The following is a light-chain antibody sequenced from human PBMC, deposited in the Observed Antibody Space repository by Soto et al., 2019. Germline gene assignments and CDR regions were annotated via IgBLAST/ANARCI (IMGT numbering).Light chain of an antibody. CDR1: ISDVGDNY. CDR3: SAYAGSNNFV. CDR2: EVS. V-gene: IGLV2-8*01. J-gene: IGLJ1*01. Sequence: QSSLTQPPYASGSRGQSFTISCTGTISDVGDNYVSWYQQHLVKAPKLIIYEVSQRPSGVPDRFSGSKSGNTASLTVSGLQTEDEADYYCSAYAGSNNFVFGSGTKVTVL.